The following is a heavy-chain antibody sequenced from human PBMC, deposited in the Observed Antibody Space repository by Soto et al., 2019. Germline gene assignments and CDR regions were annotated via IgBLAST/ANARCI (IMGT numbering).Heavy chain of an antibody. CDR2: IDWDDDK. Sequence: GPALVNPTQTLTLTCTFSGFSLSTSGMRVSWIRQPPGKALEWLARIDWDDDKLYSTSLKTRLTISKDTSKNQVVLTMTNMDPVDTATYYCARSIVAAGNRWFDPWGQGTLVTVSS. CDR1: GFSLSTSGMR. V-gene: IGHV2-70*04. D-gene: IGHD6-13*01. CDR3: ARSIVAAGNRWFDP. J-gene: IGHJ5*02.